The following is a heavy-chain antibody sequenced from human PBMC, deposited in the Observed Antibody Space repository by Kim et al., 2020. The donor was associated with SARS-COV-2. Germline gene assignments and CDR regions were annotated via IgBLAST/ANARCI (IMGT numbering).Heavy chain of an antibody. Sequence: GGSLRLSCAASGFTFSSYGMHWVRQAPGKGLEWVAVISYDGSNKYYADSVKGRFTISRDNSKNTLYLQMNSLRAEDTAVYYCARDAYYGSGSYGAFDIWGQGTMVTVSS. CDR3: ARDAYYGSGSYGAFDI. CDR2: ISYDGSNK. J-gene: IGHJ3*02. D-gene: IGHD3-10*01. CDR1: GFTFSSYG. V-gene: IGHV3-33*05.